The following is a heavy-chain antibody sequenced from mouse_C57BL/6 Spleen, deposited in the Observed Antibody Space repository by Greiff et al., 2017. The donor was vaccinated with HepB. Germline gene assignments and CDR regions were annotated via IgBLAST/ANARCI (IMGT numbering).Heavy chain of an antibody. CDR1: GFNIKNTY. J-gene: IGHJ3*01. CDR3: ARSGYYGSSSCAY. V-gene: IGHV14-3*01. Sequence: EVKLEESVAELVRPGASVKLSCTASGFNIKNTYMHWVKQRPEQGLEWIGRIDPANGNTKYAPKFQGKATITADTSSNTAYLQLSSLTSEDTAIYYCARSGYYGSSSCAYWGQGTLVTVSA. D-gene: IGHD1-1*01. CDR2: IDPANGNT.